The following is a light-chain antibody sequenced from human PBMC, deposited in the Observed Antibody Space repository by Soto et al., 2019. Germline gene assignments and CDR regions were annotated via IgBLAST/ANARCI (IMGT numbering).Light chain of an antibody. J-gene: IGKJ1*01. CDR2: AAS. Sequence: EMVLTQFPGTLSLSPGERATLSCRASQSVGRTYVAWYQQKPGQAPRVIIYAASNRASGIPDRFSGSGSGSDFTLTISRLEPEDFAVYYCQQYGTSPWEFGQGTKVEIK. CDR3: QQYGTSPWE. CDR1: QSVGRTY. V-gene: IGKV3-20*01.